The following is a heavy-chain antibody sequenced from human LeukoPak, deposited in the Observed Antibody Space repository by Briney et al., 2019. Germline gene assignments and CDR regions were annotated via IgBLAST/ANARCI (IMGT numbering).Heavy chain of an antibody. CDR2: IYHSGSI. J-gene: IGHJ4*02. V-gene: IGHV4-38-2*02. Sequence: SETLSLTCTVSGYSIRSGYYWGWIRQPPGKGLEWIGSIYHSGSIYHKPSLKSRVTISVDTSKNQFSLKLSSVTAADTAVYYCASRWGAKYYFDYWGQGTLVTVSS. D-gene: IGHD4-23*01. CDR1: GYSIRSGYY. CDR3: ASRWGAKYYFDY.